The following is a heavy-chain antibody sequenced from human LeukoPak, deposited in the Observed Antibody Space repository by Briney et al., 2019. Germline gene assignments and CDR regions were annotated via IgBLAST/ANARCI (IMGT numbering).Heavy chain of an antibody. D-gene: IGHD2-2*03. J-gene: IGHJ3*01. V-gene: IGHV3-23*01. CDR1: GFIFSTTD. CDR2: ISGRSAAT. Sequence: GGSLRLSCAASGFIFSTTDMGWVRQTPGKGLEWVSAISGRSAATYYADSVTGRFTISRDNSRNTLYLQVHSLRAEDTAIYFCATGGYFAYDFWGQGTKVTVSP. CDR3: ATGGYFAYDF.